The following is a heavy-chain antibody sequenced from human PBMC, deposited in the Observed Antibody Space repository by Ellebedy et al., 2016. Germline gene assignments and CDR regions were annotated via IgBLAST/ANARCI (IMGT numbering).Heavy chain of an antibody. Sequence: GESLKISCEASGFTFSSHAMSWVRQAPGKGPEWVSAVVGSGERTFYADSVKGRFTISRDNSKNRLYLQMSSLKVEDTAVYYCARRYCSGGSCPFDYWGQGTLVTVSS. CDR1: GFTFSSHA. CDR3: ARRYCSGGSCPFDY. D-gene: IGHD2-15*01. J-gene: IGHJ4*02. CDR2: VVGSGERT. V-gene: IGHV3-23*01.